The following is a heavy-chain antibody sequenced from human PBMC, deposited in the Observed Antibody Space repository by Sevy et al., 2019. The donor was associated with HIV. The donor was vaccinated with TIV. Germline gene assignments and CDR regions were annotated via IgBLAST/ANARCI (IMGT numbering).Heavy chain of an antibody. CDR3: GRDAFRGILPDVSRFDS. CDR1: GFTFSTYA. V-gene: IGHV3-30-3*01. Sequence: GGSLRLSCAASGFTFSTYAMHWVRQAPGKGLEWVAVISYDGSNEYYADSVKGRFSISRDNSKNTLYLQMNSLRLEDTAVYRCGRDAFRGILPDVSRFDSWGQGALVTVSS. J-gene: IGHJ4*02. D-gene: IGHD3-10*01. CDR2: ISYDGSNE.